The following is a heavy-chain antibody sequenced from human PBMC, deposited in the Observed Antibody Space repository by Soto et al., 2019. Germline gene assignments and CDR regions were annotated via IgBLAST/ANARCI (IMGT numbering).Heavy chain of an antibody. CDR1: GSSIGGSRHF. CDR2: MFSSGRT. J-gene: IGHJ4*02. Sequence: QLQLQESGPGLVKPSETLSLTCSVSGSSIGGSRHFWVWLRQPPGKGLEWVGSMFSSGRTYYNPSLESRLNISADTSKDDFFLNLKSVTAADTAIYYCASGSAWYYFDYWGQGALVAVSS. CDR3: ASGSAWYYFDY. D-gene: IGHD6-19*01. V-gene: IGHV4-39*01.